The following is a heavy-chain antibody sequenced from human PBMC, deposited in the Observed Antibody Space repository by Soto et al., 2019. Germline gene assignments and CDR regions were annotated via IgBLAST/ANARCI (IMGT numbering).Heavy chain of an antibody. CDR2: IYYSGST. V-gene: IGHV4-31*03. CDR1: GGSISSGGYY. D-gene: IGHD2-15*01. Sequence: QVQLQESGPGLVKPSQTLSLTCTVSGGSISSGGYYWGWIRQHPGKGLEWIGYIYYSGSTYYNPSLHSRVTISLDTSKNQFSLKLSSVTAAATAVYYAARDHPVAPDAFDIWGQGTMVTVSS. J-gene: IGHJ3*02. CDR3: ARDHPVAPDAFDI.